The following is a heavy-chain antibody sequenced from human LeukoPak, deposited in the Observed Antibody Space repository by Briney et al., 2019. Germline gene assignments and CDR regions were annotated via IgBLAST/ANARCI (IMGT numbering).Heavy chain of an antibody. CDR3: ARESMELVRFDF. D-gene: IGHD6-13*01. J-gene: IGHJ4*02. V-gene: IGHV3-74*01. CDR2: INSDGRRT. Sequence: PGGSLRLSCAASGFTFSSYWMHWVRPAPGKGLVWVSNINSDGRRTSYADSVKGRFTISRDNAKNTLYLQMNSLRAEDTAVYYCARESMELVRFDFWGQGTLVTVSS. CDR1: GFTFSSYW.